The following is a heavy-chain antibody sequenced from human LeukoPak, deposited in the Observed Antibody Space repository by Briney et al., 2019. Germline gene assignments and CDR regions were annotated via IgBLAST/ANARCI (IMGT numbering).Heavy chain of an antibody. CDR2: INPNIGDT. CDR1: GYTFTGYY. CDR3: ARINSSRWYDF. Sequence: ASVTVSCKASGYTFTGYYMHWVRQAPGQGLEWMGWINPNIGDTNYAQKFQGRVTITRDTSISTAYMELSRLRFDDTAVYYCARINSSRWYDFWGQGTLVTVSS. V-gene: IGHV1-2*02. D-gene: IGHD6-13*01. J-gene: IGHJ4*02.